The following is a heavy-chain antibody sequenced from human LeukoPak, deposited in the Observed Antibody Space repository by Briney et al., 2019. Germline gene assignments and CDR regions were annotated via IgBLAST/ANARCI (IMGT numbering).Heavy chain of an antibody. V-gene: IGHV4-30-4*01. J-gene: IGHJ4*02. CDR2: IYYSGST. CDR1: GGSISSGDYY. CDR3: ARDYDSSGYYYHFDY. D-gene: IGHD3-22*01. Sequence: SETLSLTCTVSGGSISSGDYYWSWIRQPPGKGLEWIGYIYYSGSTYYNPSLKSRVTISVDTSKNQFSLKLSSVTAADAAVYYCARDYDSSGYYYHFDYWGQGTLVTVSS.